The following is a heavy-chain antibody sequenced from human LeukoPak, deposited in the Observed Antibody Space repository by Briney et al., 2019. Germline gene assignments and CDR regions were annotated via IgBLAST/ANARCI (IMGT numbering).Heavy chain of an antibody. Sequence: GGSLRLSCAVSGFTFSSYAMSWVRQAPGKGLEWVSAISGSGGSTYYADSVKGRFTISRDNSKNTLYLQMNSLRAEDTAVYYCAKDWGIAVAGTPMTFDYWGQGTLVTVSS. CDR1: GFTFSSYA. V-gene: IGHV3-23*01. D-gene: IGHD6-19*01. CDR2: ISGSGGST. CDR3: AKDWGIAVAGTPMTFDY. J-gene: IGHJ4*02.